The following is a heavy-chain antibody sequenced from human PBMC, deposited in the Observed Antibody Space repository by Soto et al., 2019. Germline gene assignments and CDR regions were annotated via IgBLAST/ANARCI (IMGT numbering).Heavy chain of an antibody. CDR1: GFTFSDYY. V-gene: IGHV3-11*06. CDR2: ISSSSSYT. J-gene: IGHJ6*02. CDR3: ARVNARDDGMDV. Sequence: QVQLVESGGGLVKPGGSLRLSCASSGFTFSDYYMSWIRQAPGKGLEWVSYISSSSSYTNYAESVKGRFTISRDNAKNTLYLQMNSLRAQNTAVYYCARVNARDDGMDVLGQGNTATLSS.